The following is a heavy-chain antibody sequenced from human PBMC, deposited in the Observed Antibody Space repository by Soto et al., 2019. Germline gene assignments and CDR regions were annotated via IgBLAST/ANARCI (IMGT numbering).Heavy chain of an antibody. Sequence: QMQLVQSGPEVKKPGTSVKVSCKASGFTFTSSAMQWVRQARGQRLEWIGWIVVGSGHTNYAQKFQERVTITRDMSTSTAYMELTSLRSEDTAVYYCAADSRYCSGGNCEDYWGQGTLVTVCS. CDR1: GFTFTSSA. V-gene: IGHV1-58*02. CDR2: IVVGSGHT. D-gene: IGHD2-15*01. CDR3: AADSRYCSGGNCEDY. J-gene: IGHJ4*02.